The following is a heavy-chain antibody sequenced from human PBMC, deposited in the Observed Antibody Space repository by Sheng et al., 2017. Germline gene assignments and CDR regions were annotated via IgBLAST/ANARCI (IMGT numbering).Heavy chain of an antibody. CDR1: SNSAA. D-gene: IGHD3-22*01. CDR2: TFYRSKWYN. CDR3: ARDRADSGGYLLEAFDY. J-gene: IGHJ4*02. Sequence: QVQLQQSGPGLVKPSQTISSNSAAWNWIRQSPSRGLEWLGRTFYRSKWYNDYALSVKSRITINPDTSRNQFSLHLNSVTPEDTAVYYCARDRADSGGYLLEAFDYWGQGTLVTVSS. V-gene: IGHV6-1*01.